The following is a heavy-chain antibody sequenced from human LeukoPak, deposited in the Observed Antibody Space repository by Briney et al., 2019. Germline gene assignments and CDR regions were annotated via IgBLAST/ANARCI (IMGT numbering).Heavy chain of an antibody. D-gene: IGHD5-18*01. CDR1: GGTFISYA. J-gene: IGHJ5*02. CDR3: ASLRRGYSYPWWFDP. CDR2: IIPIFGTA. V-gene: IGHV1-69*05. Sequence: SVKVSCKASGGTFISYAISWVRQAPGQGLEWMGGIIPIFGTANYAQKFQGRVTITTDESTSTAYMELSSLRSEDTAVYYCASLRRGYSYPWWFDPWGQGTLVTVSS.